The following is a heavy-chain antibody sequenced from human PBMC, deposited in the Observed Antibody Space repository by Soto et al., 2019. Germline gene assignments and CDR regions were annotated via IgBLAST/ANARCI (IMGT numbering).Heavy chain of an antibody. Sequence: SETLSLTCTVSGGSISSYYWSWIRQPPGKGLKWIGYIYYSGSTNYNPSLKSRVTISVDTSKNQFSLKLSSVTAADTAVYYCARQEYDYIWGSYRTYFDYWGQGTLVTVSS. J-gene: IGHJ4*02. CDR1: GGSISSYY. V-gene: IGHV4-59*08. D-gene: IGHD3-16*02. CDR3: ARQEYDYIWGSYRTYFDY. CDR2: IYYSGST.